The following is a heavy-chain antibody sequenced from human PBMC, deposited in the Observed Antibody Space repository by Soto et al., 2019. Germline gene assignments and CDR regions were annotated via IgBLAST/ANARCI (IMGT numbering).Heavy chain of an antibody. Sequence: SVPVSCKASGGTFRSYAISWVRQAPGQGVEWMGGIIPLFGTANYAQKFQSRDTITADESTSTAYMELSSVRSEDTAGYYRARGNAVWSYFDCWGQGTLVTVSS. J-gene: IGHJ4*02. CDR2: IIPLFGTA. D-gene: IGHD2-8*01. V-gene: IGHV1-69*01. CDR1: GGTFRSYA. CDR3: ARGNAVWSYFDC.